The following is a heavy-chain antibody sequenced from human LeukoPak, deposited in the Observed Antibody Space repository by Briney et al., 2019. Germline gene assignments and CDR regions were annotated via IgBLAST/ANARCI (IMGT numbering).Heavy chain of an antibody. CDR2: IYTSGGT. J-gene: IGHJ4*02. CDR1: GGSISSYY. CDR3: ARIHGTYCSSTSCYPAYYFDY. Sequence: PSETLSLTCTVSGGSISSYYWSWIRQPAGKGLEWIGRIYTSGGTNYNPSLKSRVTMSVDTSKNQFSLKLSSVTAADTAVYYCARIHGTYCSSTSCYPAYYFDYWGQGTLVTVSS. D-gene: IGHD2-2*01. V-gene: IGHV4-4*07.